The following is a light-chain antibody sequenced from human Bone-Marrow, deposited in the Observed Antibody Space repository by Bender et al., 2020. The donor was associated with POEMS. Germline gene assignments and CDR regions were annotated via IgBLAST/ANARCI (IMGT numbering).Light chain of an antibody. J-gene: IGLJ3*02. CDR1: SSNIGNHG. CDR3: AAWDDSLNSVT. CDR2: YDD. Sequence: QSVVTQPPSLSEAPRQRVTISCSGSSSNIGNHGVNWYQQLPGEAPKLLIYYDDLLTPGVSDRFSASKSGTSASLAISELQSEDEALYYCAAWDDSLNSVTFGGGTKLTVL. V-gene: IGLV1-36*01.